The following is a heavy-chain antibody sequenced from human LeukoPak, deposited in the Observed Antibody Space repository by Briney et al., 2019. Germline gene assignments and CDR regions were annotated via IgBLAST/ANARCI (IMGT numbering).Heavy chain of an antibody. Sequence: KTGGSLRLSRAASGFTFSSYSMNWVRQAPGKGLEWVSSISSSSSYIYYADSVKGRFTISRDNAKNSLYLQMNSLRAEDTAVYYCARDHSSGWYGYAFDIWGQGTMVTVSS. D-gene: IGHD6-19*01. J-gene: IGHJ3*02. CDR3: ARDHSSGWYGYAFDI. V-gene: IGHV3-21*01. CDR1: GFTFSSYS. CDR2: ISSSSSYI.